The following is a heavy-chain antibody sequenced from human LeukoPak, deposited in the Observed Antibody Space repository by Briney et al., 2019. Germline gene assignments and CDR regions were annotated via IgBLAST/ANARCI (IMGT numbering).Heavy chain of an antibody. V-gene: IGHV3-74*01. J-gene: IGHJ5*02. CDR2: IDRGGSRI. CDR1: GFTFSSYW. CDR3: ARAPTGTWFDP. Sequence: GGTLRLSCAVSGFTFSSYWMHWVRQAPGKGLVWVSRIDRGGSRINYADSVKGRFTISRDNAKNSLYLQMNSLRAEDTAVYYCARAPTGTWFDPWGQGTLVTVSS.